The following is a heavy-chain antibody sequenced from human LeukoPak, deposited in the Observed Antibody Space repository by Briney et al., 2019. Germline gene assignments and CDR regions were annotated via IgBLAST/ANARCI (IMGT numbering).Heavy chain of an antibody. Sequence: GGSLRLSCAASGFTFSTYTMSWVRQAPGQGLEWVSAIGTTDIYKYYADSVGGRYTISRDNAKGSLYLQMNSLRPDDSAVYYCARSRFCTGTSCTTPGDYWGSGTLVTVSS. CDR3: ARSRFCTGTSCTTPGDY. V-gene: IGHV3-21*01. CDR2: IGTTDIYK. J-gene: IGHJ4*02. D-gene: IGHD2-2*01. CDR1: GFTFSTYT.